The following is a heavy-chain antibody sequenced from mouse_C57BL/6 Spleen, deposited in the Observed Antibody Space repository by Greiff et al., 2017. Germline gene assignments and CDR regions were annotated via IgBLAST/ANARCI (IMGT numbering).Heavy chain of an antibody. D-gene: IGHD2-1*01. J-gene: IGHJ2*01. CDR3: TSGNYYFDY. CDR2: ISSGGDYI. Sequence: DVHLVESGEGLVKPGGSLKLSCAASGFTFSSYAMSWVRQTPEKRLEWVAYISSGGDYIYYADTVKGRFTISRDNARNTLYLQMSSLKSEDTAMYYCTSGNYYFDYWGQGTTLTVSS. V-gene: IGHV5-9-1*02. CDR1: GFTFSSYA.